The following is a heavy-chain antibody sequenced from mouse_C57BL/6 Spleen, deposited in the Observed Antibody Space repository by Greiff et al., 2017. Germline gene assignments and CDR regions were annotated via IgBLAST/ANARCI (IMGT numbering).Heavy chain of an antibody. CDR3: ARGPRNYFGY. J-gene: IGHJ2*01. Sequence: QVQLQQPGAELVRPGSSVKLSCKASGYTFTSYWMDWVKQRPGQGLEWIGNIYPSDSETHYNQKFKDKATLTVDKSSSTAYMQLSSLTSEDSAVYYCARGPRNYFGYWGQGTTLTVSS. CDR1: GYTFTSYW. V-gene: IGHV1-61*01. CDR2: IYPSDSET.